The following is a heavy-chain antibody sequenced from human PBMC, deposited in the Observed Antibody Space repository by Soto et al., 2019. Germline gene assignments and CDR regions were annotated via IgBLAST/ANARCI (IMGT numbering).Heavy chain of an antibody. J-gene: IGHJ6*02. Sequence: SETLSLTCTVSGGSISSGGYYWSWIRQHPGKGLEWIGYIYYSGSTNYNPSLKSRVTISVDTSKNQFSLKLSSVTAADTAVYYCARDSDYDFWSGYPRPYGMDVWGQGTTVTAP. V-gene: IGHV4-61*08. CDR1: GGSISSGGYY. D-gene: IGHD3-3*01. CDR2: IYYSGST. CDR3: ARDSDYDFWSGYPRPYGMDV.